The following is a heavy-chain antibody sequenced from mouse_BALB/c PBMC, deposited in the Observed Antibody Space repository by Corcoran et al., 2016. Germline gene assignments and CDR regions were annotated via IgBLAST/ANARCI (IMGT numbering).Heavy chain of an antibody. Sequence: QIQLVQSGPELKKPGEPVKISCKASGYTFTNYGRNWVKQATGKGLKWMGWINTYTGEPTYADDFKGRFAFSLETSASTAYLQINNLKNEDTATYFCARAPLHYSAMDYWGQGTSVTVSS. J-gene: IGHJ4*01. V-gene: IGHV9-3-1*01. D-gene: IGHD6-1*01. CDR2: INTYTGEP. CDR3: ARAPLHYSAMDY. CDR1: GYTFTNYG.